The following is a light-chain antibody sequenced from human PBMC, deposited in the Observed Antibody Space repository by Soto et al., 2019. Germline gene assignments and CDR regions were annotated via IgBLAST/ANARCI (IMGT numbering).Light chain of an antibody. Sequence: IVLTQSPATLSLSPGERATLSCRASQTVSNYLAWFQQKPGQAPNLLIYDSSNRATGVPARFSGSGSGTDFTLPISSLEREDFAVYYCHHRGDWITFGQGTRLEIK. CDR3: HHRGDWIT. J-gene: IGKJ5*01. V-gene: IGKV3-11*01. CDR2: DSS. CDR1: QTVSNY.